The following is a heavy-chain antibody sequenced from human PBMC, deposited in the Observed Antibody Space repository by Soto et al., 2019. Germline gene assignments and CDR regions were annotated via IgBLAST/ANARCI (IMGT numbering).Heavy chain of an antibody. CDR3: ARGKAAGDSRVDY. Sequence: GASVKVSCKASGYTFTGYYMHWVRQAPGQGLEWMGWINPNSGGTNYAQKFQGWVTMTRDTSISTAYMELSRLRSDDTAVYYCARGKAAGDSRVDYWGQGTLVTVSS. J-gene: IGHJ4*02. CDR1: GYTFTGYY. CDR2: INPNSGGT. D-gene: IGHD6-13*01. V-gene: IGHV1-2*04.